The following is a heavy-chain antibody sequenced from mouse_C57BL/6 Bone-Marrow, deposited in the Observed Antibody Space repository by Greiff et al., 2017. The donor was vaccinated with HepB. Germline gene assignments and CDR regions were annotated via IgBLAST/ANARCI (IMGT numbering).Heavy chain of an antibody. CDR2: ISYDGSN. CDR1: GYSITSGYY. CDR3: ARDDLVFDY. V-gene: IGHV3-6*01. Sequence: EVKLMESGPGLVKPSQSLSLTCSVTGYSITSGYYWNWIRQFPGNKLEWMGYISYDGSNNYNPSLKNRISITRDTSKNQFFLKLNSVTTEDTATYYCARDDLVFDYWGQGTTLTVSS. J-gene: IGHJ2*01.